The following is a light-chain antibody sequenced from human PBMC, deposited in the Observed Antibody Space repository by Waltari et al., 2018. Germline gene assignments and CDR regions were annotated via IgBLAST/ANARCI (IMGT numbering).Light chain of an antibody. CDR1: IGGKR. J-gene: IGLJ1*01. Sequence: VLTQPPSVSVAPGKTATITCGGTIGGKRVHWYQQLPGTAPKLLIYRNHERPSRVPDRFAASKYGTTASLVINELRSEDEGIYYCASWDESHYVFGPGTTVTVL. CDR2: RNH. CDR3: ASWDESHYV. V-gene: IGLV1-47*01.